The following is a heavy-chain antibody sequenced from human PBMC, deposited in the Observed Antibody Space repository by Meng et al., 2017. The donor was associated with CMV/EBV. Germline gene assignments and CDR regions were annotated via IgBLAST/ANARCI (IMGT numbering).Heavy chain of an antibody. D-gene: IGHD4-11*01. V-gene: IGHV3-73*01. J-gene: IGHJ6*02. CDR1: GFTFSGSA. Sequence: GGSLRPSCAASGFTFSGSAMHWVRQASGKGLEWVGRIRSKANSYATAYAASVKGRFTISRDDSKNTAYLQMNSLKTEDTAVHYCTRWVTTVTTFNSVRYYGMDVWGQGTTVTVSS. CDR3: TRWVTTVTTFNSVRYYGMDV. CDR2: IRSKANSYAT.